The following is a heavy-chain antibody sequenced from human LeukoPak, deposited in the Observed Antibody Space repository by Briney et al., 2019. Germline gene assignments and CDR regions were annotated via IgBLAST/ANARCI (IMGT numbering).Heavy chain of an antibody. CDR3: AREKGSQYYMDV. Sequence: GGSLRLSCAASGFTFSSYEMNWVRQAPGKGLEWVANIKEDGSEKYYVDSVKGRFTISRDNAKNSLHLQINSLRAEDTAVYFCAREKGSQYYMDVWGKGTTVTISS. V-gene: IGHV3-7*01. CDR2: IKEDGSEK. CDR1: GFTFSSYE. D-gene: IGHD2-15*01. J-gene: IGHJ6*03.